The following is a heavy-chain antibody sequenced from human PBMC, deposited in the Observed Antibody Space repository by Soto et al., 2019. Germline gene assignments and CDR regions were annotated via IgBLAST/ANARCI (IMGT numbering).Heavy chain of an antibody. Sequence: QVQLVESGGGVVQPGTSLRLSCAASGFTFSSYGMHWVRQAPGKGLEWVAIISYDGSNKYYGDSMKGRFTISRDNSKNTLYLQMNSLRPEDSAVYYCAKDLGLLPYNXXYYLDYWGQGTQVTVSS. CDR1: GFTFSSYG. V-gene: IGHV3-30*18. CDR3: AKDLGLLPYNXXYYLDY. CDR2: ISYDGSNK. D-gene: IGHD1-20*01. J-gene: IGHJ4*02.